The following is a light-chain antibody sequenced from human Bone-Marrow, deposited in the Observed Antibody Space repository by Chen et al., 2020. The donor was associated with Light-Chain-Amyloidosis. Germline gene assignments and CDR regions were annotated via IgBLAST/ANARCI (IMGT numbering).Light chain of an antibody. CDR3: QQRSNGPIT. CDR2: DAS. J-gene: IGKJ5*01. Sequence: EIVLTQSPATLSFSPGERATLSCRASQSVSSYLAWYQQKPGQAPRLLIYDASNRATGIPARFSGSGSGTDFTLTISSLEPEDFAVYYCQQRSNGPITFGQGTRLEIK. V-gene: IGKV3-11*01. CDR1: QSVSSY.